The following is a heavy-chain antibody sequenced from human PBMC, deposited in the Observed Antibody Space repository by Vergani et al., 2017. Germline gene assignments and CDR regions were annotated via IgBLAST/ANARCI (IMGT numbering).Heavy chain of an antibody. Sequence: EVQLVQSGAEVKKPGESLRISCKGSGYSFTSYWISWVRQMPGKGLEWMGRIDPSDSFTNYSPSFQGHVTISADKSSRTAYLQWSSLKASDTAMYYCAGTVAAGMGLAYFDYWGQGTLVTVSS. CDR3: AGTVAAGMGLAYFDY. CDR2: IDPSDSFT. J-gene: IGHJ4*02. D-gene: IGHD6-13*01. V-gene: IGHV5-10-1*01. CDR1: GYSFTSYW.